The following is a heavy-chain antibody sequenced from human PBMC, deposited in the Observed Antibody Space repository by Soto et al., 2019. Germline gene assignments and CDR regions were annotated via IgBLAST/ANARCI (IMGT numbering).Heavy chain of an antibody. CDR2: ISYDGSNK. CDR3: ARDGQVDWIRYYGMDV. J-gene: IGHJ6*02. CDR1: GFTFSSYA. V-gene: IGHV3-30-3*01. D-gene: IGHD2-21*01. Sequence: QVQLVESGGGVVQPGRSLRLSCAASGFTFSSYAMHWVRQAPGKGLEWVAVISYDGSNKYYADSVKGRFTISRDNSKNTLYLQMNSLRAEDTAVYYCARDGQVDWIRYYGMDVWGQGTTVTVS.